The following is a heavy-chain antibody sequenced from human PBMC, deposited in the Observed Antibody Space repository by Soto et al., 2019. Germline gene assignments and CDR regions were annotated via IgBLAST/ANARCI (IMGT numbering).Heavy chain of an antibody. Sequence: ASVKVSCKASGYSFSTYAMHWVRQAPGQSLEWMGWINGGTGQTKFSQRFQDRISITRDTSASTAYMELSSLRSEDTAVYYCARGKGMEENYYYYGLDIWGQGTTVTVSS. CDR1: GYSFSTYA. D-gene: IGHD1-1*01. J-gene: IGHJ6*02. CDR2: INGGTGQT. CDR3: ARGKGMEENYYYYGLDI. V-gene: IGHV1-3*01.